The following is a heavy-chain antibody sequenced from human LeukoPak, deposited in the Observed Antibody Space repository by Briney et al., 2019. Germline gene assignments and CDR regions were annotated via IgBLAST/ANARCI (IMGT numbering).Heavy chain of an antibody. J-gene: IGHJ4*02. CDR1: GGSFSGYY. CDR2: INHSGST. CDR3: ARGPSGYHNT. V-gene: IGHV4-34*01. Sequence: SETLSLTCAVYGGSFSGYYWSWIRQPPGKGLEWIGEINHSGSTNYNPSLKSRVTISVDTSKNQFSLKLTSVTAADTAVYYCARGPSGYHNTGGQGTLVTVSS. D-gene: IGHD5-12*01.